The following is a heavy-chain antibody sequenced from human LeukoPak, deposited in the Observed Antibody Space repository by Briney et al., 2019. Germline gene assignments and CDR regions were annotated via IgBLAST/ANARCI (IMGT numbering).Heavy chain of an antibody. CDR2: IISSSSYI. V-gene: IGHV3-21*01. CDR3: AREDSTRSGVRELDY. D-gene: IGHD3-10*01. CDR1: GFTFSSYS. Sequence: GGSLRLSCAASGFTFSSYSMNWVRQAPGKGLEWVSSIISSSSYIYYADSVKGRFTISRENAKNSLYLQMNSLTVGDTAVYYCAREDSTRSGVRELDYWGQGILVTVSS. J-gene: IGHJ4*02.